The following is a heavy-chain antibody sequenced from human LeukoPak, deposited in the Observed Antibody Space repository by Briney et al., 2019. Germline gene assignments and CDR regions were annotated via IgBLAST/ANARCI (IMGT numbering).Heavy chain of an antibody. V-gene: IGHV4-4*07. Sequence: SETLSLTCTVSGGSISGYYWSWIRHPAGKGLEWIGRIYTSGSSKYNPSLKSRVTMSVDTSKNQFSLKLSSVTPEDTAVYYCARGAYDSSGYYYLPLADWGQGTLVTVSS. CDR1: GGSISGYY. D-gene: IGHD3-22*01. J-gene: IGHJ4*02. CDR3: ARGAYDSSGYYYLPLAD. CDR2: IYTSGSS.